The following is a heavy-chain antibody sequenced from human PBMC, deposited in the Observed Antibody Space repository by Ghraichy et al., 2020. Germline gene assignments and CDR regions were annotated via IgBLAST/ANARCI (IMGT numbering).Heavy chain of an antibody. J-gene: IGHJ6*02. V-gene: IGHV3-49*03. Sequence: GGSLRLSCTASGFTFGDYAMSWFRQAPGKGLEWVGFIRSKAYGGTTEYAASVKGRFTISRDDSKSIAYLQMNSLKTEDTAVYYCTRHGDDFWSGYYSYYYYGMDVGGQGTTVTVSS. CDR2: IRSKAYGGTT. D-gene: IGHD3-3*01. CDR3: TRHGDDFWSGYYSYYYYGMDV. CDR1: GFTFGDYA.